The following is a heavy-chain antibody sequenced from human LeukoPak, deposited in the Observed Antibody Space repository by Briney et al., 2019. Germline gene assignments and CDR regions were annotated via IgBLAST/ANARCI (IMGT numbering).Heavy chain of an antibody. D-gene: IGHD2-2*01. CDR3: ARARGALGYCSSTSCSTLGAFDI. Sequence: SETLSLTCAVYGGSFSGYYWSWIRQPPGKGLEWIGEINHSGSTNYNPSLKCRVTISVDTSKNQFSLKLSSVTAADTAVYYCARARGALGYCSSTSCSTLGAFDIWGQGTMVTVSS. CDR2: INHSGST. CDR1: GGSFSGYY. V-gene: IGHV4-34*01. J-gene: IGHJ3*02.